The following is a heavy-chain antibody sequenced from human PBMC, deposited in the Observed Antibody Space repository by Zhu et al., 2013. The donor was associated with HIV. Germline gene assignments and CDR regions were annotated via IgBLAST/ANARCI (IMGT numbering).Heavy chain of an antibody. CDR1: GYTFTNYG. V-gene: IGHV1-18*01. Sequence: QVQLVQSGAEVKKPGASVKVSCKASGYTFTNYGIAWVRQAPGQRLEWLGWINTKKGNTNYAHNFQGRITMTADTSTTTAYMELKSLRSGDTAIYYCARVAPNYGDYHGPSDYWGQGTLVTVSS. D-gene: IGHD4-17*01. CDR3: ARVAPNYGDYHGPSDY. J-gene: IGHJ4*02. CDR2: INTKKGNT.